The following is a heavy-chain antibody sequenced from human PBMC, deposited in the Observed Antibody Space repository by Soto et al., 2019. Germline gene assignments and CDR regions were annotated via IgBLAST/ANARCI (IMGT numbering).Heavy chain of an antibody. Sequence: GGSLRLSCAASGFTFSSYSMNWVRQAPGKGLEWVSSISGSSNYIYYANSVKGRFTISRDNAKNSLFLQMNSLRVEDMAVYYCARVRGRDIVVVPVAVDYWGQGTLVTVS. D-gene: IGHD2-2*01. CDR1: GFTFSSYS. V-gene: IGHV3-21*04. CDR3: ARVRGRDIVVVPVAVDY. CDR2: ISGSSNYI. J-gene: IGHJ4*02.